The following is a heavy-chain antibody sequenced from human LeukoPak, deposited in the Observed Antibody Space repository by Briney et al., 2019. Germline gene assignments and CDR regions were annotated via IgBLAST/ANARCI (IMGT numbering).Heavy chain of an antibody. CDR3: AAQYKYCSGGTCWKDY. D-gene: IGHD2-15*01. Sequence: TSETLSLTCAVSGYSISSGYYWGWIRPPPGKCLEWIGRIYHSGSTYYKPPLKSRVTISLDTSKTQFSPKLSSVTAADTAVYYWAAQYKYCSGGTCWKDYWGQGTLVTVSS. J-gene: IGHJ4*02. CDR2: IYHSGST. V-gene: IGHV4-38-2*01. CDR1: GYSISSGYY.